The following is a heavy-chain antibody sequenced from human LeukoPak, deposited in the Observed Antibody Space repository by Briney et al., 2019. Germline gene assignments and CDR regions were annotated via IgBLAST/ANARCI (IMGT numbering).Heavy chain of an antibody. CDR1: GFTFSNYW. J-gene: IGHJ1*01. D-gene: IGHD3-22*01. CDR3: ARESSGYYCDHFQS. CDR2: IKQDGIEK. Sequence: GGSLGLSCAASGFTFSNYWMPWIRQAPGKGLEWVASIKQDGIEKYYADSVGGRFTVSRDNTKDTMFLQMNSLRAEDTAVYYCARESSGYYCDHFQSWGRGSLVTVSS. V-gene: IGHV3-7*01.